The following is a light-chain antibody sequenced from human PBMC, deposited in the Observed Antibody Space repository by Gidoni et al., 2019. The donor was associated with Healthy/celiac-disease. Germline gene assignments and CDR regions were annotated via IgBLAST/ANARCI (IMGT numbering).Light chain of an antibody. CDR2: GNS. V-gene: IGLV1-40*01. J-gene: IGLJ2*01. CDR1: SSNIGAGYA. CDR3: QSYDSSLNVV. Sequence: QSVLTQPPSVSGAPGQRVTIPCTGSSSNIGAGYAVHWYQQLPGTAPKLLIYGNSNRPSGVPDRFSGSKSGTSASLAITGLQAEDEADYYCQSYDSSLNVVFGGGTKLTVL.